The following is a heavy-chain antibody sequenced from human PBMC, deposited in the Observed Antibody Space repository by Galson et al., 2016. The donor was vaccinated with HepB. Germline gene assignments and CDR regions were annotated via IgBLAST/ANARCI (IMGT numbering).Heavy chain of an antibody. D-gene: IGHD3-22*01. CDR1: GFAFSSYS. CDR3: ASGYYYDSSGYYSDF. Sequence: SLRLSCAASGFAFSSYSMNWVRQAPGKGLEWVASISPSSDYIYHADSVKGRFTISRDNAKNSLYLQMNSLRAEDTAVYYCASGYYYDSSGYYSDFWGQGTLVTVSS. J-gene: IGHJ4*02. CDR2: ISPSSDYI. V-gene: IGHV3-21*01.